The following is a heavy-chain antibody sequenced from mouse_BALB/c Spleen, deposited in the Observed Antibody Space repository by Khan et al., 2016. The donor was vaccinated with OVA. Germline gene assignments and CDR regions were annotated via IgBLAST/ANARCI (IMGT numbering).Heavy chain of an antibody. CDR2: ISGDSNTI. D-gene: IGHD1-1*01. CDR1: GFTFNSYG. Sequence: EVELVESGGGLVQPGGSRKLSCAASGFTFNSYGIHWVRQAPEKGLEWVAYISGDSNTIYYVDTVKGRFTISRDNPKNTLFLQMTSLMSEDTAMYYCATSYFYGYYFDYWGPGTTLTVS. CDR3: ATSYFYGYYFDY. J-gene: IGHJ2*01. V-gene: IGHV5-17*02.